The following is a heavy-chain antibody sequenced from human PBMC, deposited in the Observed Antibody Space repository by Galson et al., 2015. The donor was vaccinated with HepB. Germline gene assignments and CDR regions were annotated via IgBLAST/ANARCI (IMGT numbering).Heavy chain of an antibody. D-gene: IGHD1-26*01. CDR3: ATRSGSYAAGWSYFDY. Sequence: SVKVSCKASGYTFTSYYMHWVRQAPGKGLEWMGGFDPEDGETIYAQKFQGRVTMTEDTSTDTAYMELSSLRSEDTAVYYCATRSGSYAAGWSYFDYWGQGTLVTVSS. CDR2: FDPEDGET. J-gene: IGHJ4*02. CDR1: GYTFTSYY. V-gene: IGHV1-24*01.